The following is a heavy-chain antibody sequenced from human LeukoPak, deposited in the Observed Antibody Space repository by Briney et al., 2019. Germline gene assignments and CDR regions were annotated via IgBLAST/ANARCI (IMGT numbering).Heavy chain of an antibody. CDR3: ASAYSSGYYSFDY. V-gene: IGHV3-74*01. CDR2: INSDGRST. D-gene: IGHD3-22*01. Sequence: GGSLRLSCAASGFTFSGYWMHWVRQAPGKGLVWVSRINSDGRSTSYADSVKGRFTISRDNAKNTLDLQMNSLRGEDMAVYYCASAYSSGYYSFDYWGQGTLVTVSS. CDR1: GFTFSGYW. J-gene: IGHJ4*02.